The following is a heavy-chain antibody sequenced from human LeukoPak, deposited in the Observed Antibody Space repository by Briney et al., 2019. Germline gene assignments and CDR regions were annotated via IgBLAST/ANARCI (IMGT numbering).Heavy chain of an antibody. D-gene: IGHD2-2*01. J-gene: IGHJ5*02. Sequence: ASVKVSCKASGYTFTGYYIHWVRQAPGQGLEWMGWINPNSDGTNYAQKFQGRVTMTRDTSITTAYMELSRLISDDTAVYYCARGLTDEHQLILHWFDPWGQGTLVTVSS. CDR2: INPNSDGT. CDR1: GYTFTGYY. CDR3: ARGLTDEHQLILHWFDP. V-gene: IGHV1-2*02.